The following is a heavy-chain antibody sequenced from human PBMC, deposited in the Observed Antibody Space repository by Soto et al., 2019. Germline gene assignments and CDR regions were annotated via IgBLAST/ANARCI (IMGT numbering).Heavy chain of an antibody. CDR3: SRVGCSSSWCETQFDN. CDR2: ISFDGHNI. V-gene: IGHV3-30-3*01. CDR1: GFNFSFYA. J-gene: IGHJ4*02. Sequence: GGSMRLPCASCGFNFSFYAMHWVRQTPGKGLAWVAVISFDGHNIYYADSVRGRCTICRDSSRSMLYLQLNNLKPDDSAIYYFSRVGCSSSWCETQFDNWGQGTLVTVSS. D-gene: IGHD2-2*01.